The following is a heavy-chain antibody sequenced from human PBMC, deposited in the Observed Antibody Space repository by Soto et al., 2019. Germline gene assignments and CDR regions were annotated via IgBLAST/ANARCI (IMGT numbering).Heavy chain of an antibody. CDR3: ARGGRSYFDS. J-gene: IGHJ4*02. D-gene: IGHD6-25*01. V-gene: IGHV6-1*01. CDR2: TYYRSKWYN. CDR1: GASVPSNSPA. Sequence: SQTISLTCAISGASVPSNSPAWKWLRQSPSRGLEWLGRTYYRSKWYNDYAVSVKSRITINPDTSKNQFSLQLNSVTPEDTVVYYGARGGRSYFDSRGQGPLVTVSS.